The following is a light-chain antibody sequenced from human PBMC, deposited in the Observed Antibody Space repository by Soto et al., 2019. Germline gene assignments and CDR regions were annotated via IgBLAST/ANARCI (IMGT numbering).Light chain of an antibody. J-gene: IGLJ2*01. CDR1: SSDVGGYDY. V-gene: IGLV2-14*01. CDR2: DVT. Sequence: QSALTQPASVSGSPGQSSTISCTGTSSDVGGYDYVSWYQQHPGKAPKLMIYDVTNRPSGVSNRFSGSKSGNTASLTISGLQAEDEADYFCSSYTTIGTYVLFGGGTKLTVL. CDR3: SSYTTIGTYVL.